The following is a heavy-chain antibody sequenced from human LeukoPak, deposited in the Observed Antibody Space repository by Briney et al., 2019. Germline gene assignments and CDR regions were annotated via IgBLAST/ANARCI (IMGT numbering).Heavy chain of an antibody. Sequence: PSETLSLTCAVPGGSISSSNWWSWVRQPPGKRLEWIGEIYHSGSTNYNPSLKSRVTISVDKSKNQFSLKLSSVTAADTAVYYCARSRSDYGDYVYWGQGTLVTVSS. CDR1: GGSISSSNW. V-gene: IGHV4-4*02. CDR3: ARSRSDYGDYVY. J-gene: IGHJ4*02. D-gene: IGHD4-17*01. CDR2: IYHSGST.